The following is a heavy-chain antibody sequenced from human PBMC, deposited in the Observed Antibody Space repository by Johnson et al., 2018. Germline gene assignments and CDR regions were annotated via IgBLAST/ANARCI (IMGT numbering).Heavy chain of an antibody. D-gene: IGHD3-10*01. CDR2: ISYDGGKI. Sequence: QVQLVQSGGGVVQPGRSLRLSCAASGFTFRNYAMHWVRQAPGKGLEWVTVISYDGGKIYYADSVKGRFTISRDNSKDILYLQMNSLKTEDTAVYHCVCASGITYPYFQKWGQGSLVTVSS. CDR3: VCASGITYPYFQK. CDR1: GFTFRNYA. V-gene: IGHV3-30*04. J-gene: IGHJ1*01.